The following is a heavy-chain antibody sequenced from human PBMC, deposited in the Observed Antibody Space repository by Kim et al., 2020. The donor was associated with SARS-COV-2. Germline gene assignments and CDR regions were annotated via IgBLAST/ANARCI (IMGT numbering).Heavy chain of an antibody. CDR1: GFTFSSYA. CDR3: AKDLRNYCSGGSCYDY. Sequence: GGSLRLSCAASGFTFSSYAMRWVRQAPGKGLEWVSAISGSGGSTYYADSVKGRFTISRDNSKNTLYLQMNSLRAEDTAVYYCAKDLRNYCSGGSCYDYWGQGTLGTVSS. CDR2: ISGSGGST. J-gene: IGHJ4*02. D-gene: IGHD2-15*01. V-gene: IGHV3-23*01.